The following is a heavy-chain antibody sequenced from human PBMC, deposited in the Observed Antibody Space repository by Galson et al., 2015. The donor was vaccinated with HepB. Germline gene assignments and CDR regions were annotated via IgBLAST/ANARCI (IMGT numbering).Heavy chain of an antibody. J-gene: IGHJ5*02. CDR2: INTKTGNP. D-gene: IGHD3-10*01. V-gene: IGHV7-4-1*02. Sequence: SVKVSCKASGYTFINFNMNWVRQAAGQGLEWMGWINTKTGNPTYAQGFTGRFVFSLDTSVNTAYLQISSLKAEDTAVYYCARTPFYGSGTFSNAWFDPWGRGTLVTVSS. CDR1: GYTFINFN. CDR3: ARTPFYGSGTFSNAWFDP.